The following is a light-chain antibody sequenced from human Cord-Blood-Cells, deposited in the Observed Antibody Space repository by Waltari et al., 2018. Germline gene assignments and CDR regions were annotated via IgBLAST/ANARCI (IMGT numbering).Light chain of an antibody. CDR3: SSYTSSSTYV. CDR1: SSDVGGYNY. J-gene: IGLJ1*01. CDR2: DVS. Sequence: QSALTQPASVSGSPGQSITISCTGTSSDVGGYNYVSCYQQHPGKAPNLMIYDVSNRPTGVSNRVSGSKSGNTASLTISGLQAEDEADYYCSSYTSSSTYVFGTGTKVTVL. V-gene: IGLV2-14*03.